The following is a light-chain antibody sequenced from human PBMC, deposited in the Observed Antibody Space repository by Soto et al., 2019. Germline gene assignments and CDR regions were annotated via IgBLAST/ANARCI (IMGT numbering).Light chain of an antibody. CDR2: GAS. Sequence: EFVLTQSPGTLSLSPGERATLSCRASQTVSNTYLAWYQQKSGQAPTFLIYGASNRATGIPDRFSGSGSGTDVTLTISRLEPEDFAVYYCQQYGTLPPTFGGGTKVEI. CDR3: QQYGTLPPT. V-gene: IGKV3-20*01. J-gene: IGKJ4*01. CDR1: QTVSNTY.